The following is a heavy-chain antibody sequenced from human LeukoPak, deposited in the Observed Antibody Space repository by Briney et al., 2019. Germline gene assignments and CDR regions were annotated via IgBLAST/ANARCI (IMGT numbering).Heavy chain of an antibody. Sequence: AGGSLRLSCAASGFTFSSYAMSWVRQAPGKGLEWGSAISGSGGSTYYADSVKGRFTISKDNSKTTLYLQTDSLRAVETAVYYCAKAGTMVRAVLFDYWGQGTLVTVSS. J-gene: IGHJ4*02. CDR3: AKAGTMVRAVLFDY. V-gene: IGHV3-23*01. CDR1: GFTFSSYA. D-gene: IGHD3-10*01. CDR2: ISGSGGST.